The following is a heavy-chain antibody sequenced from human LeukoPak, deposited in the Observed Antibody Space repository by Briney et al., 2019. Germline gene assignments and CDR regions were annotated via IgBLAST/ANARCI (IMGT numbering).Heavy chain of an antibody. CDR2: IYYSGST. Sequence: PSETLSLTCTVSGGSISSSSYYWGWIRQPPGKGLEWIGSIYYSGSTYYNPSLKSRVTISVDTSKNQFSLRLSSVTAADTAVYYCARKELVPHYYYYYGMDVWGQGTTVTVSS. J-gene: IGHJ6*02. CDR1: GGSISSSSYY. D-gene: IGHD3-10*01. CDR3: ARKELVPHYYYYYGMDV. V-gene: IGHV4-39*07.